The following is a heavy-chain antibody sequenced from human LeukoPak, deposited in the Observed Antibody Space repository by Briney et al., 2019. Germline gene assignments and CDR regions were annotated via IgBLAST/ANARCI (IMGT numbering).Heavy chain of an antibody. Sequence: ASVKASCKASGYTFTSYYMHWVRQAPGQGLEWMGIINPSGGSTSYAQKFQGRVTMIRDMSTSTVYMELSSLRSEDTAVYYCAREYCSSTSCYTGTHMDVWGKGTTVTVSS. J-gene: IGHJ6*03. V-gene: IGHV1-46*01. CDR3: AREYCSSTSCYTGTHMDV. D-gene: IGHD2-2*02. CDR2: INPSGGST. CDR1: GYTFTSYY.